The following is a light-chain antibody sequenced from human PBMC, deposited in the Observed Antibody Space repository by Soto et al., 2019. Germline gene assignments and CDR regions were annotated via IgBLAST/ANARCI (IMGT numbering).Light chain of an antibody. CDR1: SSDVGGYNY. Sequence: QSALTQPPSAYGSPGQSVTISCTGTSSDVGGYNYVSWYQQHPGKAPKLMIYEVSKRPSGVPDRFSGSKSGYTASLTVSGLQAEDEADYYCSSYAGSNNNYVFGTGTKLTV. J-gene: IGLJ1*01. CDR3: SSYAGSNNNYV. CDR2: EVS. V-gene: IGLV2-8*01.